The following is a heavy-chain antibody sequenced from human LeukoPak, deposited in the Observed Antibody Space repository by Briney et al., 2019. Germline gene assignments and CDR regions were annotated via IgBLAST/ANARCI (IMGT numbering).Heavy chain of an antibody. V-gene: IGHV3-23*01. D-gene: IGHD3-10*02. CDR1: GFTFSSFA. CDR2: ISGSGGST. J-gene: IGHJ6*04. Sequence: GGSLRLSCAASGFTFSSFAMSWVRQAPGKGLEWVSAISGSGGSTYYADSVKGRFTISRDNAKNSLYLQMNSLRAEDTAVYYCAELGITMIGGVWGKGTTVTISS. CDR3: AELGITMIGGV.